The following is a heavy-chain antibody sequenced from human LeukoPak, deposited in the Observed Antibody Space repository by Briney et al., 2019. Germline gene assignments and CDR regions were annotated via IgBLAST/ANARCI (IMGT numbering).Heavy chain of an antibody. CDR2: ISYDGGDK. CDR3: AKSNVIRGFVVEEGFDP. Sequence: QTGGSLRLSCAASGFTFSSYDMHWVRQAPGLGPDWVAVISYDGGDKYYADSVKGRFTISRDNSKNTLYLRMNGLRAEDTALYSCAKSNVIRGFVVEEGFDPWGQGTLVTVS. J-gene: IGHJ5*02. V-gene: IGHV3-30*18. CDR1: GFTFSSYD. D-gene: IGHD3-10*01.